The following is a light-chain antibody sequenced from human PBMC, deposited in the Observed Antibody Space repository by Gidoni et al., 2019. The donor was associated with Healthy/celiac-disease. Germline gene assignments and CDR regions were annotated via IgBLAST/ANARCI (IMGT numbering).Light chain of an antibody. CDR2: DDR. J-gene: IGLJ3*02. CDR1: NIGSKS. Sequence: SYVLTQPPSVSVAPGKTARITCGGNNIGSKSVHWYQQKPGQAPVLVVYDDRDRPSGFPERFSGSNSGNTATLTISRVEAGYEADYYCQVWDSSSDHPVFGGGTKLTVL. V-gene: IGLV3-21*03. CDR3: QVWDSSSDHPV.